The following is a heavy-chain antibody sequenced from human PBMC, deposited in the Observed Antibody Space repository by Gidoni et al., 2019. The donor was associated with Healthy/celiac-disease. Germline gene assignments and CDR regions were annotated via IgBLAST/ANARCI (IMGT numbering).Heavy chain of an antibody. CDR2: IYYSGST. D-gene: IGHD5-18*01. CDR3: ARGGLLDTAMVGPLDY. V-gene: IGHV4-39*01. CDR1: GGSISSSSYY. J-gene: IGHJ4*02. Sequence: QLQLQESGPGLVKPSETLSLTCTVSGGSISSSSYYWGWIRQPPGKGLEWIGSIYYSGSTYYNPSLKSRVTISVDTSKNQFSLKLSSVTAADTAVYYCARGGLLDTAMVGPLDYWGQGTLVTVSS.